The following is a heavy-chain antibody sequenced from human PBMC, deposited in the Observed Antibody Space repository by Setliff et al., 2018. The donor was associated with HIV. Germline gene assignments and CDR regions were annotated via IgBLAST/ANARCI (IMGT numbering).Heavy chain of an antibody. V-gene: IGHV3-30*02. CDR1: GFTFSTYG. J-gene: IGHJ3*02. Sequence: PGGSLRLSCAASGFTFSTYGMQWVRQAPGKGLEWVAFIRYDGSNQYYADSVKGRFTISRDNSKNTLYLQMNSLRAEDTAVYYCARGRGGGPDVFDIWGQGTMVTVSS. D-gene: IGHD2-15*01. CDR2: IRYDGSNQ. CDR3: ARGRGGGPDVFDI.